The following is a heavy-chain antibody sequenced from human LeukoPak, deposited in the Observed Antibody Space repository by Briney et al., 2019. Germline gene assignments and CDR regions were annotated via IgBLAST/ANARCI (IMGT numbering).Heavy chain of an antibody. Sequence: GESLKISCKGSGYSFINYWIGWVRQMPGKGPEWMGIIYPGDSDTRYDPSFQGDVTISADKSTNTAYLQWTSLKASDTAIYYCARQSIGGTSASDYWGQGTLVTVSS. CDR3: ARQSIGGTSASDY. D-gene: IGHD1-26*01. V-gene: IGHV5-51*01. CDR2: IYPGDSDT. CDR1: GYSFINYW. J-gene: IGHJ4*02.